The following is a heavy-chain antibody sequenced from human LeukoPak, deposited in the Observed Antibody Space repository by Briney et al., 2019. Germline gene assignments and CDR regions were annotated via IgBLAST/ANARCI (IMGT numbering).Heavy chain of an antibody. V-gene: IGHV4-59*08. J-gene: IGHJ4*02. CDR3: ARADYGDFLFDY. D-gene: IGHD4-17*01. CDR1: GGSISGYY. CDR2: IYYSGST. Sequence: SETLSLTCTVSGGSISGYYWSWIRQPPGKGLEWIGYIYYSGSTDYNPSLKSRVTISVDSSKNQFSLKLSSVTAADTAVYYCARADYGDFLFDYWGQGTLVTVSS.